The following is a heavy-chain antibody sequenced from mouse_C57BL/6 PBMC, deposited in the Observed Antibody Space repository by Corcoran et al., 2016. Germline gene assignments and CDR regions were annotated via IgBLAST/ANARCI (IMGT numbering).Heavy chain of an antibody. J-gene: IGHJ4*01. CDR2: IYPGSGNT. CDR1: GYTFTDYY. Sequence: QVQLKQSGAELVRPGASVKLSCKASGYTFTDYYINWVKQRPGQGPEWIARIYPGSGNTYYNEKFKGKATLTAEKSSSTAYMQLSSLTSEDSAVYFCASQLRDYAMDYWGQGTSVTVSS. V-gene: IGHV1-76*01. CDR3: ASQLRDYAMDY. D-gene: IGHD1-1*01.